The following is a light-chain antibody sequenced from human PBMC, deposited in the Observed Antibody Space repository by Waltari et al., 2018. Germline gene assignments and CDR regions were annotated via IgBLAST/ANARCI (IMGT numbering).Light chain of an antibody. CDR3: EEDHEGTLN. Sequence: EIVMTQSPATLSVSPGERATLSCRASQSINSHLGWYQQRPGQAPRLLIYQTANRATGLPPTFSWMLYCTEFQLTCTRSQSYGVAVDGCEEDHEGTLNFGGGNKVEI. CDR2: QTA. CDR1: QSINSH. V-gene: IGKV3-15*01. J-gene: IGKJ4*01.